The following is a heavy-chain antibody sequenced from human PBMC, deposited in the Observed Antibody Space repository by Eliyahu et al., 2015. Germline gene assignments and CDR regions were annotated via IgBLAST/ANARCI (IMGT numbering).Heavy chain of an antibody. V-gene: IGHV3-72*01. CDR1: GFXXSXHY. J-gene: IGHJ6*02. CDR3: ARGAGPTRPSYYYAMDV. CDR2: IRNNANSXTT. D-gene: IGHD4-11*01. Sequence: EVQLVESGGGLVQPGGSLRLSCAXSGFXXSXHYMDWVRQVPGKXLEWVGRIRNNANSXTTXYAASVKGRFTISRDDSKNSLFLQMYSLKTEDTAVYYCARGAGPTRPSYYYAMDVWGQGTTVSVSS.